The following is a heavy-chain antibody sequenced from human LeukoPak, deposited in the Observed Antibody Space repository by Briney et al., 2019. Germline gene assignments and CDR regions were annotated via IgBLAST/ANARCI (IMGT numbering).Heavy chain of an antibody. Sequence: GGSLRLSCAAYGFTFSSYWVSWVRQAPGEGREWVANIKPDGSEKYYVDSVKGPFTISRDNAKNSLYLQMNSLRAEDTAAYDCARAQFGVVTLYDYWGQGTLVTVSS. J-gene: IGHJ4*02. CDR1: GFTFSSYW. V-gene: IGHV3-7*01. D-gene: IGHD3-3*01. CDR2: IKPDGSEK. CDR3: ARAQFGVVTLYDY.